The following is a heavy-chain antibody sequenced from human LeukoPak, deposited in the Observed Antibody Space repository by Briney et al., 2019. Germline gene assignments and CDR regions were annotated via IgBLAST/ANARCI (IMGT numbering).Heavy chain of an antibody. CDR2: IYYSGST. V-gene: IGHV4-31*03. Sequence: PSETLSLTCTVSGGSISSGGYYWSWIRQHPGKGLEWIGYIYYSGSTYYNPSLKSRVTISVDTSKNQFSLKLSSVTAADTAVYYCARMGGPYNWFDPWGQGTLVTVSS. CDR3: ARMGGPYNWFDP. D-gene: IGHD1-26*01. J-gene: IGHJ5*02. CDR1: GGSISSGGYY.